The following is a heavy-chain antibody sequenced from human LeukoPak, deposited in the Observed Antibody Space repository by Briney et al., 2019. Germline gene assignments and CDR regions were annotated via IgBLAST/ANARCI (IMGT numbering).Heavy chain of an antibody. V-gene: IGHV3-9*01. D-gene: IGHD3-10*01. CDR1: GCTFDDYA. J-gene: IGHJ4*02. CDR3: AKDARPQYYYGSAYDY. CDR2: ISWNSGSI. Sequence: GGSLRLSCAASGCTFDDYAMHWVRQAPAKGLGWVSGISWNSGSIGYADSVKGRFTISRDNPKNTPYLQMNSLRTEDTAVYYCAKDARPQYYYGSAYDYWGQGTQVTVSS.